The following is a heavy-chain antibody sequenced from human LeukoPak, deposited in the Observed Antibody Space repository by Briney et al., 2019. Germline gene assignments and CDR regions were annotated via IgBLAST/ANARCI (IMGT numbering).Heavy chain of an antibody. J-gene: IGHJ3*02. CDR3: ARDGKGRDGFRGAFDI. CDR1: GGSFSGYY. CDR2: INHSGST. D-gene: IGHD5-24*01. V-gene: IGHV4-34*01. Sequence: SETLSLTCAVYGGSFSGYYWSWIRQPPGKGLEWIGEINHSGSTNYNPSLKSRVTISVDTSKNQFSLKLSSVTAADTAVYYCARDGKGRDGFRGAFDIWGQGTVVTVSS.